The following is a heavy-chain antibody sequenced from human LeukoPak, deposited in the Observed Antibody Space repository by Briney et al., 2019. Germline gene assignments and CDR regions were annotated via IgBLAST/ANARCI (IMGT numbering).Heavy chain of an antibody. D-gene: IGHD6-19*01. CDR2: INHSGST. CDR3: ARGRKGRGWPTGYYYYYGMDV. J-gene: IGHJ6*02. V-gene: IGHV4-34*01. CDR1: GGSFSGYY. Sequence: PSGTLSLTCAVYGGSFSGYYWSWIRQPPGKGLEWIGEINHSGSTNYNPSLKSRVTISVDTSKNQFSLKLSSVTAADTAVYYCARGRKGRGWPTGYYYYYGMDVWGQGTTVTVSS.